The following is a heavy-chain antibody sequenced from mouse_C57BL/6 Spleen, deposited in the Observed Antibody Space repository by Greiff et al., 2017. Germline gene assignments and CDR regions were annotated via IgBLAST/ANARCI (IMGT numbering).Heavy chain of an antibody. CDR3: ARSEGFTTVVATRYFDY. D-gene: IGHD1-1*01. J-gene: IGHJ2*01. Sequence: VQLVESGAELARPGASVKLSCKASGYTFTSYGISWVKQRTGQGLEWIGEIYPRSGNTYYNEKLKGKAPLTADKSSSTAYMELRSLTSEDSAVYFCARSEGFTTVVATRYFDYWGQGTTLTVSS. CDR1: GYTFTSYG. CDR2: IYPRSGNT. V-gene: IGHV1-81*01.